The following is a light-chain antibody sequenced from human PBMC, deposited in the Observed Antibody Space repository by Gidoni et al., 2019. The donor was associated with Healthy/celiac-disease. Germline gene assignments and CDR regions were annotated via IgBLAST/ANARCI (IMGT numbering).Light chain of an antibody. CDR2: AAS. CDR3: QQSYSTLTWT. Sequence: DIQMTQSPSSLSASVGDRVTITCRASQSISSYLNWYQQKPGKAPKLLLYAASSLQSGVPSRFNGSGSGTEFTLTSSSLQPEDFATYYCQQSYSTLTWTFGQGTKVEIK. CDR1: QSISSY. J-gene: IGKJ1*01. V-gene: IGKV1-39*01.